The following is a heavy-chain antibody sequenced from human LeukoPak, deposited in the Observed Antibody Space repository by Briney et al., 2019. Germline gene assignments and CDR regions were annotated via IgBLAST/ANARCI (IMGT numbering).Heavy chain of an antibody. CDR3: ARAEGAHGLTPLYFDY. J-gene: IGHJ4*02. V-gene: IGHV4-61*02. CDR2: IYTSGST. CDR1: GGSISSGSYY. Sequence: SQTLSLTCTVSGGSISSGSYYWSWIRQPAGKGLEWIGRIYTSGSTNYNPSLKSRVTISVDTSKNQFSLKLSSVTAADTAVYYCARAEGAHGLTPLYFDYWGQGTLVTVSS. D-gene: IGHD1-14*01.